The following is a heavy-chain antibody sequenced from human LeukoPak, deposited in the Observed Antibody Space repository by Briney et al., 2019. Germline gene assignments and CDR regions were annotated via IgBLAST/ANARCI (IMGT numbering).Heavy chain of an antibody. D-gene: IGHD6-6*01. CDR3: AREYSSSCGHFDF. J-gene: IGHJ4*02. V-gene: IGHV4-59*01. Sequence: SETLSLTCTVSGASISGYYWSWIRQPPGKGLEWIGYIYYSGSTSYNPSLKSRVTISLDTSKNQFSLKLSSVTAADTAVYYCAREYSSSCGHFDFWGQGTLVTVSS. CDR2: IYYSGST. CDR1: GASISGYY.